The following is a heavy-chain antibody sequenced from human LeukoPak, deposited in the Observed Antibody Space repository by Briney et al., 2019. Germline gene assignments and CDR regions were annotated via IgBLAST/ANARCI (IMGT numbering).Heavy chain of an antibody. V-gene: IGHV3-23*01. CDR1: GFAFSNYA. Sequence: GESLKISCAASGFAFSNYAMSWVRQAPGKGLEWVSSLSGGGDSRYYADSVMGRFTISRDNSKNTLYLQMNSLRAEDTAVYYCAKAVRSMVTGGGYFDSWGQGTLVTVSS. D-gene: IGHD3-10*01. J-gene: IGHJ4*02. CDR3: AKAVRSMVTGGGYFDS. CDR2: LSGGGDSR.